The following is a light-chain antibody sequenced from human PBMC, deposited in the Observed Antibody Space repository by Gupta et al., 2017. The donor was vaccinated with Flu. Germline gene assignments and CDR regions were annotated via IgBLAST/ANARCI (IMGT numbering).Light chain of an antibody. CDR3: QQDGSSPQT. CDR2: GAS. CDR1: QSVSSSN. J-gene: IGKJ1*01. V-gene: IGKV3-20*01. Sequence: EIVLTQSPGTLSLSPGERATLSCRASQSVSSSNLAWYQRKPGQAPRLLIYGASSRATAIPDRFSGSGSGTDFTLTISRLEPEDFAVYYCQQDGSSPQTFGQGTKVEIK.